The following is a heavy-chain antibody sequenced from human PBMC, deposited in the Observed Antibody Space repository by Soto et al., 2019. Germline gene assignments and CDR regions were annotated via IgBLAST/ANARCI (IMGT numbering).Heavy chain of an antibody. CDR1: GFTFSSYW. D-gene: IGHD6-6*01. V-gene: IGHV3-7*01. CDR3: AREAFGSIAALYYYYGMDV. Sequence: GGSLRLSCAASGFTFSSYWMSWVRQAPGKGLEWVANIKQDGSEKYYVDSVKGRFTISRDNAKNSLYLQMNSLRAEDTAVYYCAREAFGSIAALYYYYGMDVWGQGTTVTVSS. J-gene: IGHJ6*02. CDR2: IKQDGSEK.